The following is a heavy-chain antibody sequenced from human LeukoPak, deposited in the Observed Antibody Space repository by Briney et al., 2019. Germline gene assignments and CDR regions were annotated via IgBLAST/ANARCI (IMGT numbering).Heavy chain of an antibody. CDR1: VGSISSSSYY. CDR2: IYYSGST. D-gene: IGHD5-18*01. CDR3: ARIIGYSYGYRDY. V-gene: IGHV4-39*01. J-gene: IGHJ4*02. Sequence: PSETLSLTCTVSVGSISSSSYYGGWIRQPPGKGLEWIGSIYYSGSTYYNPSLKSRVTISVDTSKNQFSLKLSSVTAADTAVYYCARIIGYSYGYRDYWGQGTLVTVSS.